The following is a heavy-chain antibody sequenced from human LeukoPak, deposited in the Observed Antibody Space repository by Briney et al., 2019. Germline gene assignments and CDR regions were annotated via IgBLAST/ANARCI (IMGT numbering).Heavy chain of an antibody. J-gene: IGHJ4*02. V-gene: IGHV3-23*01. CDR2: IGGSGGST. D-gene: IGHD3-22*01. CDR3: AKAITMIVVVRGFDY. Sequence: GGSLRLSCAASGFTFSSYAMSWVRQAPGKGLEWVSAIGGSGGSTYYADSVKGRFTISRDNSKNTLYLQMNSLRAEDTAVYYCAKAITMIVVVRGFDYWGQGTLVTVSS. CDR1: GFTFSSYA.